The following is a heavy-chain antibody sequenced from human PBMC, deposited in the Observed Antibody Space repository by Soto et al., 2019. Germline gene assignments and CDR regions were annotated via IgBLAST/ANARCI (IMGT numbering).Heavy chain of an antibody. Sequence: EVQLVASGGGLVQPGGSLRLSCAASGFTFSSYSMNWVRQAPGKGLEWVSYISSSSSTIYYADSVKGRFTISRDNAKNSLYLQMNSLRAEDTAVYYCAREGVVVVVATTYNWFDPWGQGTLVTVSS. CDR3: AREGVVVVVATTYNWFDP. J-gene: IGHJ5*02. V-gene: IGHV3-48*01. CDR1: GFTFSSYS. D-gene: IGHD2-15*01. CDR2: ISSSSSTI.